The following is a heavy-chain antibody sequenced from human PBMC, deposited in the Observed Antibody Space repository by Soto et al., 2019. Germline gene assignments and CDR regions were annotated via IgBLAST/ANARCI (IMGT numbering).Heavy chain of an antibody. V-gene: IGHV4-31*03. D-gene: IGHD2-2*01. J-gene: IGHJ6*02. CDR3: ARVLGYCSSTSCQEGGYYYYYGMDV. CDR1: GGSISSGGYY. CDR2: IYYSGST. Sequence: KPSETLSLTCTVSGGSISSGGYYWSWIRQHPGKGLEWIGYIYYSGSTYYNPSLKSRVTISVDTSKNQFSLKLSSVTAADTAVYYCARVLGYCSSTSCQEGGYYYYYGMDVWGQGTTVTVSS.